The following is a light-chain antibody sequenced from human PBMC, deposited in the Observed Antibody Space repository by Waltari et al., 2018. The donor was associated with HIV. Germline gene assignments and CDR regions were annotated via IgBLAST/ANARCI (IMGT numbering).Light chain of an antibody. CDR2: DVN. V-gene: IGLV2-14*01. CDR3: SSYTSSSTLAWV. CDR1: SSDVGGYNY. Sequence: QSALTQPASVSGSPGQSITISCTGTSSDVGGYNYVSWYQQHPGKAPKLMIYDVNNRPSGFANRFSGSKSGNTASLTISGLQAEDEADYYCSSYTSSSTLAWVFGGGTKLTVL. J-gene: IGLJ3*02.